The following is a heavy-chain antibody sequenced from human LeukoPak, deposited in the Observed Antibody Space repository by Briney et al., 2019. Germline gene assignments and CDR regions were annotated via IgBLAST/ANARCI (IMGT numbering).Heavy chain of an antibody. Sequence: SGTLSLTCAVAGVSISGTNWWSWVRQPPGKGLEWIGEIYHSGSTNYNPSLKSRVTISVDKSKNQFSLRLSSVTAADTAVYYCARHRGLDLGAYAILSGSGNHGYYFDYWGQGILVTVSS. V-gene: IGHV4-4*02. CDR3: ARHRGLDLGAYAILSGSGNHGYYFDY. CDR1: GVSISGTNW. J-gene: IGHJ4*02. D-gene: IGHD3-10*01. CDR2: IYHSGST.